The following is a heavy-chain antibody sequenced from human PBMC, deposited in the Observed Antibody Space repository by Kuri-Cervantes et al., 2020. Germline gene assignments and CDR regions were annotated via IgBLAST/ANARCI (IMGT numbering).Heavy chain of an antibody. V-gene: IGHV3-11*01. Sequence: GGSLRLTCAASGFTFRDYYISWIRQAPGKGLEWVSYISSSGSTIYYADSVKGRFTISRDNTKNKLYLQMNSLRAEDTAVYYCARDHRKSWSYYYGMDVWGQGTTVTVSS. J-gene: IGHJ6*02. D-gene: IGHD3-3*01. CDR2: ISSSGSTI. CDR3: ARDHRKSWSYYYGMDV. CDR1: GFTFRDYY.